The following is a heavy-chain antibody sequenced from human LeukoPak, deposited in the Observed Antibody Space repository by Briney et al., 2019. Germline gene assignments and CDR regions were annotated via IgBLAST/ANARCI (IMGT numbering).Heavy chain of an antibody. CDR3: ASRDYFDY. CDR1: RFTFSSYG. CDR2: ISYDGSNK. J-gene: IGHJ4*02. V-gene: IGHV3-30*03. Sequence: SGGSLRLSCAASRFTFSSYGMHWVRQAPGKGLEWVALISYDGSNKYYADSVKGRFTISRDNAKNSLYLQMNSLRDEDTAVYYCASRDYFDYWGQGTLVTVSS.